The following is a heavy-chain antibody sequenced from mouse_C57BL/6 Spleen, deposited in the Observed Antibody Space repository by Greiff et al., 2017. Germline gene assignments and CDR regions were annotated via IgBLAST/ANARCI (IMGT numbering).Heavy chain of an antibody. D-gene: IGHD3-2*02. CDR1: GYTFTSYW. V-gene: IGHV1-74*01. CDR2: IHPSDSDT. Sequence: VQIQQPGAELVKPGASVKVSCKASGYTFTSYWMHWVKQRPGQGLEWIGRIHPSDSDTNYNQKFKGKATLTVDKSSSTAYMQLSSLTSEDSAVYYCAIPAQATSFAYWGQGTLVTVSA. J-gene: IGHJ3*01. CDR3: AIPAQATSFAY.